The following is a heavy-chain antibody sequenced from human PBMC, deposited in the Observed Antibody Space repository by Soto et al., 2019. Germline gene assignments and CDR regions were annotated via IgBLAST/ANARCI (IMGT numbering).Heavy chain of an antibody. CDR2: IVVGSGNT. J-gene: IGHJ4*02. CDR1: GFTFTSSA. V-gene: IGHV1-58*01. D-gene: IGHD1-26*01. CDR3: AADLGVGATDPSLDY. Sequence: QMQLVQSGPEVKKPGTSVKVSCKASGFTFTSSAVQWVRQARGQRLEWIGWIVVGSGNTNYAQKFQERVTITRDMSTSTAYMELSSLRSEDTAVYYCAADLGVGATDPSLDYWGQGTLVTVSS.